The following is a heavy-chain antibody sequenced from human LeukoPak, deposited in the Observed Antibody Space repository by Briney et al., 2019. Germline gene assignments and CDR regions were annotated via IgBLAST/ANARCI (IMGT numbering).Heavy chain of an antibody. Sequence: SETLSLTCTVSGGSISSSSYYWGWIRQPPGKGLEWIGSIYYSGSTYYNPSLKSRVTISVDASKNQFSLELNSVTAADTAVYYCARDAAAGYSLACWGQGTLVTVSS. D-gene: IGHD6-13*01. CDR3: ARDAAAGYSLAC. CDR1: GGSISSSSYY. J-gene: IGHJ4*02. V-gene: IGHV4-39*02. CDR2: IYYSGST.